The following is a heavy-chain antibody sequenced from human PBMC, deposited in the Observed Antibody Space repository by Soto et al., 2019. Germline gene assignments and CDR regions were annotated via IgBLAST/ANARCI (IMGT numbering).Heavy chain of an antibody. Sequence: SETLSLTCAVYGGSFSGYYWSWIRQPPGKGLEWIGEINHSGSTNYNPSLKSRVTISVDTSKNQFSLKLSSVTAADTAVYYCARRWSGYRISPRFDYWGQGTLVTVSS. V-gene: IGHV4-34*01. CDR3: ARRWSGYRISPRFDY. J-gene: IGHJ4*02. CDR1: GGSFSGYY. D-gene: IGHD3-3*01. CDR2: INHSGST.